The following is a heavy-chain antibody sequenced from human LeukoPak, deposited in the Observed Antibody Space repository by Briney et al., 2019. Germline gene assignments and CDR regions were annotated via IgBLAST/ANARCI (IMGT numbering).Heavy chain of an antibody. V-gene: IGHV3-7*01. CDR1: GFTFSSYW. J-gene: IGHJ3*02. CDR3: ARDLLWFGELTYAFDI. CDR2: IKQDGSEK. Sequence: GGSLRLSCAASGFTFSSYWMSWVRQAPGKGLEWVANIKQDGSEKYYVDSVKGRFTISRDNAKNSLYLQMNSLRAEDTAVYYCARDLLWFGELTYAFDIWGQGTMVTVSS. D-gene: IGHD3-10*01.